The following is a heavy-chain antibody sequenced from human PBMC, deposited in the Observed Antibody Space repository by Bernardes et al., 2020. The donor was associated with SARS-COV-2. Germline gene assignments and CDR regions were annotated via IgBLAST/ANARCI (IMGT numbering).Heavy chain of an antibody. CDR2: ISGSGGST. J-gene: IGHJ6*02. V-gene: IGHV3-23*01. Sequence: GGSLRLSCAASGFTFNMYAMTWVRQAPGKGLEWVSGISGSGGSTYYADSVKGRFTISRDNSKNMLFLQMNSLRAEDTAVYYCAKCVVGYYAVDVWGQGTTVTVSS. D-gene: IGHD2-15*01. CDR3: AKCVVGYYAVDV. CDR1: GFTFNMYA.